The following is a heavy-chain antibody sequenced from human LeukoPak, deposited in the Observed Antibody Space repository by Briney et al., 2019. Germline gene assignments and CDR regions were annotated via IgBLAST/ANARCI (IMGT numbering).Heavy chain of an antibody. Sequence: PSETLSLICTVSGGSISSHYWSWIRQPPGKGLEWIGYIYYSGSTNYNPSLKSRVTISVDTSKNQFSLKLSSVTAADTAVYYCARDPFLFDYWGQGTLVTVSS. CDR1: GGSISSHY. CDR3: ARDPFLFDY. CDR2: IYYSGST. V-gene: IGHV4-59*11. J-gene: IGHJ4*02. D-gene: IGHD3-10*02.